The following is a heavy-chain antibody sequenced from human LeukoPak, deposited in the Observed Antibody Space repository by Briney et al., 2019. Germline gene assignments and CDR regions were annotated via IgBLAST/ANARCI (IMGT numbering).Heavy chain of an antibody. D-gene: IGHD3-22*01. Sequence: TGGSLRLSCAASGYTFSNYAMNWVRQAPGKGLEWVSGISGSDGSIYYGDSVKGRFTISRDNSKNPLYLQMNSLRAEDTAIYYCAKDLDDYYDSSGSGNYWGQGALVTVSS. J-gene: IGHJ4*02. CDR3: AKDLDDYYDSSGSGNY. CDR1: GYTFSNYA. V-gene: IGHV3-23*01. CDR2: ISGSDGSI.